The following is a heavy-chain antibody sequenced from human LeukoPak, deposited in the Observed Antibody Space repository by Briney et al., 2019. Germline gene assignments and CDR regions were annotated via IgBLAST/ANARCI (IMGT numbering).Heavy chain of an antibody. CDR2: INHSGST. V-gene: IGHV4-34*01. Sequence: SETLSLTCAVYGGSFSGYYWSWIRQPPGKGLEWIGEINHSGSTNYNPSLKSRVTISVDTYKKQFSLKLSSVTAADTAVYYCARRGSLTNWGIVMSWYFDLWGRGTLVTVSS. CDR3: ARRGSLTNWGIVMSWYFDL. D-gene: IGHD7-27*01. J-gene: IGHJ2*01. CDR1: GGSFSGYY.